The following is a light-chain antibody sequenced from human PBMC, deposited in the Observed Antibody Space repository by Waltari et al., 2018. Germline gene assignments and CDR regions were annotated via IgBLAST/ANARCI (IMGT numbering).Light chain of an antibody. Sequence: IQMSQSPSSLSASVGDRVTITCRASQGISSYLNWYQQKPGKAPKLLIYYAHSLARGVPSRFIGSGSGTEFTRTISSLQPEDCATYYCQQGNSYPLTFGGGTKVEIK. V-gene: IGKV1-13*02. CDR1: QGISSY. J-gene: IGKJ4*01. CDR3: QQGNSYPLT. CDR2: YAH.